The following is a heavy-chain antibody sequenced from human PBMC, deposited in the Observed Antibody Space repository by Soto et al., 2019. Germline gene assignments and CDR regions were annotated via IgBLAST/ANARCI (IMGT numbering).Heavy chain of an antibody. CDR1: GDSVRNQY. CDR3: ARTLDYGHMDV. V-gene: IGHV4-4*09. Sequence: SETLSLTCTVSGDSVRNQYWSWIRRPPGRGLEWIGYIYRSGSTKYNPSLKSRLTISVDTSKNQFSLKLSSVTAADTAVYYCARTLDYGHMDVWGKGTTVTVSS. J-gene: IGHJ6*03. D-gene: IGHD3-16*01. CDR2: IYRSGST.